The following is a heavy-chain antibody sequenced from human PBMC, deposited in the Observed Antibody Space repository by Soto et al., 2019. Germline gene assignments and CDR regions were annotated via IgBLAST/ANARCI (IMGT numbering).Heavy chain of an antibody. V-gene: IGHV3-23*01. D-gene: IGHD6-13*01. Sequence: GXSLRLSCAASGFTFSTYSMNWVRQAPGKGLEWVSAISGSGGSTYYADSVKGRFTISRDNSKNTLYLQMNSLRAEDTAVYYCAKVEAADGSKYWGQGTLVTXSS. J-gene: IGHJ4*02. CDR2: ISGSGGST. CDR1: GFTFSTYS. CDR3: AKVEAADGSKY.